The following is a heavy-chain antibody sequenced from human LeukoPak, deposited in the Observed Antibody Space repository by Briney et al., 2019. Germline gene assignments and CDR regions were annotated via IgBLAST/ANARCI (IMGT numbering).Heavy chain of an antibody. J-gene: IGHJ4*02. D-gene: IGHD5-24*01. CDR3: ARRDGYNNFDY. CDR2: IYYSGST. Sequence: SETLSLTCTVSGGSISSYYWSWIRQPPGKGLEWIGYIYYSGSTNYNPSLKGRVTISVDTSKNQFSLKLSSVTAADTAVYYCARRDGYNNFDYWGQGTLVTVSS. V-gene: IGHV4-59*01. CDR1: GGSISSYY.